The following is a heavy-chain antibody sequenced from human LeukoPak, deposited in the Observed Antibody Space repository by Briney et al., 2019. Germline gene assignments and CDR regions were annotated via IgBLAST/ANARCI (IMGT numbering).Heavy chain of an antibody. Sequence: GGSLRLSCAASGFTVSSNYMSWVRQAPGKGLEWVSVIYSGGSTYYADSVKGRFTISRDNSKNTLYLQMNSLRAEDTAVYYCARAHDIDDALDIWGQGTMVTVSS. CDR2: IYSGGST. J-gene: IGHJ3*02. CDR3: ARAHDIDDALDI. CDR1: GFTVSSNY. D-gene: IGHD3-9*01. V-gene: IGHV3-53*01.